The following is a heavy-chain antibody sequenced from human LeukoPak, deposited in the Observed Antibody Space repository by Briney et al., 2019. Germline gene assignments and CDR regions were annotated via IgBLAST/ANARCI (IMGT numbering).Heavy chain of an antibody. CDR3: ARARGYSVRWYFDL. CDR1: GGSISSGGYS. Sequence: SQTLSLTCAVSGGSISSGGYSWSWIRQPPGKGLEWIGYIYHSGSTYYNPSLKSRVTISVDRSENQFSLKLSSVTAADTAVYYCARARGYSVRWYFDLWGRGTLVTVSS. J-gene: IGHJ2*01. V-gene: IGHV4-30-2*01. D-gene: IGHD2-15*01. CDR2: IYHSGST.